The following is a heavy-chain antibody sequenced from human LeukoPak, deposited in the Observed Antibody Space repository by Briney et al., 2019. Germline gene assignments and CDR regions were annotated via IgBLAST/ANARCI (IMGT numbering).Heavy chain of an antibody. CDR3: ARQTYYDFWSGYASPEINFGY. V-gene: IGHV1-18*01. D-gene: IGHD3-3*01. CDR2: ISAYNGNT. Sequence: ASVKVSCKASGYTFTSYGISWVRQAPGQGLEWMGWISAYNGNTNYAQKLQGRVTMTTDTSTSTAYMELRSLRSDDTAVYYCARQTYYDFWSGYASPEINFGYWGQGTLVTVSS. J-gene: IGHJ4*02. CDR1: GYTFTSYG.